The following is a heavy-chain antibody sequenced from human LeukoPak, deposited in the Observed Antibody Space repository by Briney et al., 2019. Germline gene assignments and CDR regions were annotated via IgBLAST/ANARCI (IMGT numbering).Heavy chain of an antibody. CDR3: ARVGGSRDNWFDP. J-gene: IGHJ5*02. CDR1: GRSFSGYY. V-gene: IGHV4-34*01. CDR2: INHSGST. Sequence: TSETLSLTCAVYGRSFSGYYWSWIRQPPGKGLEWIGEINHSGSTNYNPSLKSRVTISVDTSKNQFSLKLSSVTAADTAVYYCARVGGSRDNWFDPWGQGTLVTVSS. D-gene: IGHD1-26*01.